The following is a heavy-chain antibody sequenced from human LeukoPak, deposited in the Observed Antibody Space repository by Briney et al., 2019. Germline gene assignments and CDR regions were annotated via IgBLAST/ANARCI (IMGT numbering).Heavy chain of an antibody. D-gene: IGHD3-10*01. J-gene: IGHJ4*02. Sequence: SETLSLTCTVSGGSISSSSYYWGWIRQPPGKGLEWIGSIYDSGSTYYNPSLKSRVTISVDTSKNQFSLKLSSVTAADTAVYYCAREYSMVRGAELSHFDYWGQGTLVTVS. V-gene: IGHV4-39*07. CDR2: IYDSGST. CDR3: AREYSMVRGAELSHFDY. CDR1: GGSISSSSYY.